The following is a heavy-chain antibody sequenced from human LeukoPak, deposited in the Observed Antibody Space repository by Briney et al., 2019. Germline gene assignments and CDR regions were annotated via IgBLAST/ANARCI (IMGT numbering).Heavy chain of an antibody. CDR3: TRQFDGVGYYPDY. Sequence: GGSLRLSCAASGITFSGSAMHWVRQAPGEGLEWVGRIGSKANNYATAYAASLKGRFSVSRDDSKNTAYLYMNNLETEDTAIYYCTRQFDGVGYYPDYWGQGTLVTVSS. J-gene: IGHJ4*02. CDR1: GITFSGSA. V-gene: IGHV3-73*01. CDR2: IGSKANNYAT. D-gene: IGHD3-22*01.